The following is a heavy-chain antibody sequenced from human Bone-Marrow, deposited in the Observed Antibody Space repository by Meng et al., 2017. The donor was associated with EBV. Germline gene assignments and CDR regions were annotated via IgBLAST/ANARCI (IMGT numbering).Heavy chain of an antibody. J-gene: IGHJ4*01. Sequence: QVHVGPAGTELKKPGASVKVSCKASGYTFDDYAINWVRQVPGQRREWMGWINTITGNPTYAQGFIGRFVFSLDTSVSTTFLQISSLKAEDTAVYYCTRGGDSYGYYDYWGQGTLVTVSS. CDR3: TRGGDSYGYYDY. CDR2: INTITGNP. V-gene: IGHV7-4-1*02. D-gene: IGHD3-22*01. CDR1: GYTFDDYA.